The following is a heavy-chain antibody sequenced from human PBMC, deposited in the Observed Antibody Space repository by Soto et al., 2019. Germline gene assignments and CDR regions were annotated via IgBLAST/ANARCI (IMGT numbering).Heavy chain of an antibody. D-gene: IGHD3-16*01. CDR2: INAGNGNT. CDR3: ARIGVSSGHESPDFDS. J-gene: IGHJ4*02. CDR1: GYTFTSYA. V-gene: IGHV1-3*01. Sequence: ASVKVSCKASGYTFTSYAMHWVRQAPGQRLEWMGWINAGNGNTKYSQKFQGRVTITRDTSASTAYMELRGLRSDDTAVYYCARIGVSSGHESPDFDSWGQGTLVTVSS.